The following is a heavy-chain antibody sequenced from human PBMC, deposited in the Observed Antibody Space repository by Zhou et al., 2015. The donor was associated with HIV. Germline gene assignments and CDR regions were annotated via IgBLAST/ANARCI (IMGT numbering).Heavy chain of an antibody. D-gene: IGHD6-6*01. J-gene: IGHJ4*02. V-gene: IGHV3-23*01. CDR3: AKAQLGYSSSLPGDY. CDR2: ISGSGATT. Sequence: ELQLLESGGGLVQPGGSLRLSCTSSGFTFNNYAMSWVRQVPGKGLEWVSSISGSGATTYYADSVKGRFIISRDNAKSTLYLQMNSLRAEDTALYYCAKAQLGYSSSLPGDYWGQGTLVTVSS. CDR1: GFTFNNYA.